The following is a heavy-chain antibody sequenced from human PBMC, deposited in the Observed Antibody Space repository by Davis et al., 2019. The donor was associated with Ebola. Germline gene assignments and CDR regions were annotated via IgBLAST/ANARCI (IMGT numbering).Heavy chain of an antibody. CDR2: INPSGGST. D-gene: IGHD4-23*01. V-gene: IGHV1-46*01. J-gene: IGHJ4*02. CDR3: ARDGGSRAEGY. CDR1: GYTFTSYY. Sequence: ASVKVSCKASGYTFTSYYMHWVRQAPGQGLEWMGIINPSGGSTSYAQKFQSRVTMTTDTSTSTAYMELRSLRSDDTAVYYCARDGGSRAEGYWGQGTLVTVSS.